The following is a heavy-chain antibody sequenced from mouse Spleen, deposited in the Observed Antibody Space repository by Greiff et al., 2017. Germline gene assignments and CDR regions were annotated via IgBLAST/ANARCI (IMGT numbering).Heavy chain of an antibody. CDR3: ASYDYDGAWFAY. V-gene: IGHV2-4-1*01. CDR1: GFSLTSYG. D-gene: IGHD2-4*01. CDR2: IWSGGST. J-gene: IGHJ3*01. Sequence: QVQLQQSGPGLVPPSQSLSITCTVSGFSLTSYGVHWVRQSPGKGLEWLGVIWSGGSTDYNAAFISRLSISKDNSKSQVFFKMNSLQADDTAIYYCASYDYDGAWFAYWGQGTLVTVSA.